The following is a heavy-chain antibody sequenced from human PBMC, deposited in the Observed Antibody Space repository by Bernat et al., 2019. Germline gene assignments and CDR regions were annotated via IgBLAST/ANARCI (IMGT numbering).Heavy chain of an antibody. V-gene: IGHV3-66*01. Sequence: EVQLVESGGGLVQPGGSLRLSCAASGFTVSSNYMSWVRQAPGKGLEWVSVIYGGGSTYYADYVKGRFTISRDHSKNTLYLQMNSLRAEDTAGYYCARAPGSWSNCYGMDVWGQGTTVTVSS. D-gene: IGHD6-13*01. CDR2: IYGGGST. CDR1: GFTVSSNY. CDR3: ARAPGSWSNCYGMDV. J-gene: IGHJ6*02.